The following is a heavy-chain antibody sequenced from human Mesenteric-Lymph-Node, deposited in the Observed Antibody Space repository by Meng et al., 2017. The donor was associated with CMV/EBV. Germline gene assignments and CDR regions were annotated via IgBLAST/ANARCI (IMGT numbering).Heavy chain of an antibody. J-gene: IGHJ5*02. Sequence: SETLSLTCTVSGGSISSSTDYWAWIRQPPGKGLEWIGSVNYGGSPYSNPSLKSRVTISVDTSKNQFSLKLSSVTAADTAVYYCARDSPDCSSTSCEGWFDPWGQGTLVTVSS. CDR1: GGSISSSTDY. CDR2: VNYGGSP. D-gene: IGHD2-2*01. V-gene: IGHV4-39*07. CDR3: ARDSPDCSSTSCEGWFDP.